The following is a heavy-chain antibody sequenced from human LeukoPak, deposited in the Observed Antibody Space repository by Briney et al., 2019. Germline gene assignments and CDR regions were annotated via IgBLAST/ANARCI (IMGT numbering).Heavy chain of an antibody. CDR3: ASKMIVGPKDYYYYGMDV. D-gene: IGHD3-22*01. CDR2: ISAYNGNT. CDR1: GYTFTSYG. Sequence: ASVKVSCKASGYTFTSYGISWVRQAPGQGLEWVGWISAYNGNTNYAQKLQGRVTMTTDTSTSTAYMELRSLRSDDTAVYYCASKMIVGPKDYYYYGMDVWGQGTAVTVSS. V-gene: IGHV1-18*01. J-gene: IGHJ6*02.